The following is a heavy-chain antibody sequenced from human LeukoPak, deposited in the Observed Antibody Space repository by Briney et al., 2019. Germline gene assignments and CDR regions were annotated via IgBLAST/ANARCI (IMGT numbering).Heavy chain of an antibody. D-gene: IGHD5-12*01. CDR3: ARDGAYSGYDYYYYYYMDV. Sequence: SETLSLTCTVSRGSISSYYSSWIRQPAGKGLEWIGRIYTSGSTNYNPSLKSRVTMSVDTSKNQFSLKLSSVTAADTAVYYCARDGAYSGYDYYYYYYMDVWGKGTTVTISS. V-gene: IGHV4-4*07. J-gene: IGHJ6*03. CDR1: RGSISSYY. CDR2: IYTSGST.